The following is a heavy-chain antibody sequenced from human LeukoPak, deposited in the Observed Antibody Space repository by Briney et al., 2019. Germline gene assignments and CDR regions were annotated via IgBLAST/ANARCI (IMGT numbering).Heavy chain of an antibody. CDR2: INHSGST. CDR3: ARGSITIFGVVTPNWFDP. CDR1: GGSFSGYY. J-gene: IGHJ5*02. Sequence: SETLSLTCAVYGGSFSGYYWSWIRQPPGKGLEWIGEINHSGSTNYNPSLKSRVTTSVDTSKNQFSLKLSSVTAADTAVYYCARGSITIFGVVTPNWFDPWGQGTLVTVSS. V-gene: IGHV4-34*01. D-gene: IGHD3-3*01.